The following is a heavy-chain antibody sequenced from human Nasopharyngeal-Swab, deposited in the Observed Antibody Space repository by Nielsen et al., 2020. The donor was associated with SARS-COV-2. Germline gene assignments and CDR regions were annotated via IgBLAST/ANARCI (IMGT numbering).Heavy chain of an antibody. J-gene: IGHJ4*02. V-gene: IGHV3-48*04. Sequence: GGSLRLSCAASGFTFSSYSMNWVRQAPGKGLEWVSYISSSSSTIYYADSVKGRFTISRDNAKNSLYLQMNSLRAEDTALYYCARDERIDGFNSNFDHWGQGTLVTVSS. CDR1: GFTFSSYS. CDR2: ISSSSSTI. CDR3: ARDERIDGFNSNFDH. D-gene: IGHD5-24*01.